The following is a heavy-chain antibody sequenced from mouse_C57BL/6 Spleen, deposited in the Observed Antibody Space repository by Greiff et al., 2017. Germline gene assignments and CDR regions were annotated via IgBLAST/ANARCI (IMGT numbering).Heavy chain of an antibody. V-gene: IGHV7-3*01. CDR2: IRNKANGYTT. CDR1: GFTFTDYY. J-gene: IGHJ2*01. CDR3: ARYAPIYYDYHDY. Sequence: EVMLVESGGGLVQPGGSLSLSCAASGFTFTDYYMSWVRQPPGKALEWLGFIRNKANGYTTEYSASVKGRFTISIDNSQSILYLQMNALRAEDSATYYCARYAPIYYDYHDYWGQGTTLTVSS. D-gene: IGHD2-4*01.